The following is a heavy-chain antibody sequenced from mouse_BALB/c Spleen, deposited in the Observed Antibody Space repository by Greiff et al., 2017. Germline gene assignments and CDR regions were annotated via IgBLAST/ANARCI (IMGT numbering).Heavy chain of an antibody. CDR2: INSNGGST. J-gene: IGHJ4*01. Sequence: EVKLMESGGGLVKLGGSLKLSCAASGFTFSSYYMSWVRQTPEKSLELVAAINSNGGSTYYPDTVKGRFTISRDNAKNTLYLQMSSLKSEDTALYYCARHYDYDNAMDYWGQGTSVTVSS. V-gene: IGHV5-6-2*01. D-gene: IGHD2-4*01. CDR3: ARHYDYDNAMDY. CDR1: GFTFSSYY.